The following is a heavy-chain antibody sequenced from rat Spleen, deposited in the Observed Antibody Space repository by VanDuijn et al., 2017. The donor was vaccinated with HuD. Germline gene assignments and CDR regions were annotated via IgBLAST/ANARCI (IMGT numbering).Heavy chain of an antibody. J-gene: IGHJ3*01. CDR3: ARSDGTHYYLPFAD. CDR2: INSAGST. CDR1: GYSITNSYR. D-gene: IGHD1-1*01. Sequence: EVQLQESGPGLVKPSQSLSLTCSVTGYSITNSYRWNWIRKFPGNKLEWMGYINSAGSTNYNPSLKSQISISRDTSKNPFFLQVDSVTTEDTATYYCARSDGTHYYLPFADWGQGTLVTVSS. V-gene: IGHV3-3*01.